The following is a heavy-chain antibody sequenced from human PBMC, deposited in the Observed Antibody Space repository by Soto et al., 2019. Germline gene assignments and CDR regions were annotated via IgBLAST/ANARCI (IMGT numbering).Heavy chain of an antibody. V-gene: IGHV4-59*08. D-gene: IGHD5-12*01. CDR2: IYYAGST. CDR1: GGSMISYY. Sequence: QVRLQESGPGLVNPSEPLSLTCTVPGGSMISYYWSWIRQPPGRDLEWSGFIYYAGSTKYNPSLNSRVTISVDTSKNPFSLTVTSVSAADTAVYFSARRIVVTETFDYWGQGTLVTVSS. J-gene: IGHJ4*02. CDR3: ARRIVVTETFDY.